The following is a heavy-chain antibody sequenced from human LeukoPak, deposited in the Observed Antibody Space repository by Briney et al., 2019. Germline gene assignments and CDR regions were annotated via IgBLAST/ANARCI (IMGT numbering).Heavy chain of an antibody. V-gene: IGHV3-15*01. CDR3: TTWPAAHLKFDY. D-gene: IGHD2-2*01. J-gene: IGHJ4*02. Sequence: GGSLRLSCAASGFTFSNYTMNWVRQAPGKGLEWVGRIKSKTDGVTTDYAAPVKGTFTISRDDSKNTLYLQMNRLKTEDTAVYYCTTWPAAHLKFDYWGQGTLVTVSS. CDR1: GFTFSNYT. CDR2: IKSKTDGVTT.